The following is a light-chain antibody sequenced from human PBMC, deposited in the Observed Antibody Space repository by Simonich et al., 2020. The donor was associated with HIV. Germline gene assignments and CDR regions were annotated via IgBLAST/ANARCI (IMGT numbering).Light chain of an antibody. CDR2: AAS. Sequence: AIRMTQSPSSLSASIGDRVNITLRARQGISSYLDWYQKEAGKAPKLLIYAASTLQRGVPSRFSGSGSGTDFTLTISLQSEDSATYYCQQYYSYPLTFGGGTKVEIK. J-gene: IGKJ4*01. CDR3: QQYYSYPLT. V-gene: IGKV1-8*01. CDR1: QGISSY.